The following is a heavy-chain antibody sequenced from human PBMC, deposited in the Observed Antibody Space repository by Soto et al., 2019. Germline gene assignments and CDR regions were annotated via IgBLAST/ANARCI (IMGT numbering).Heavy chain of an antibody. V-gene: IGHV4-59*01. J-gene: IGHJ5*02. CDR3: ATYVRGGYDSWFDP. CDR1: GGSISSYY. Sequence: QVQLQESGPGLVKPSETLSLTCTVSGGSISSYYWSWIRQPPGKGLEWIGYIYYSGSTNYNPSLKSRVTISVDTSKNQFSLKLSSVTAADTAVYHCATYVRGGYDSWFDPWGQGTLVTVSS. D-gene: IGHD3-16*01. CDR2: IYYSGST.